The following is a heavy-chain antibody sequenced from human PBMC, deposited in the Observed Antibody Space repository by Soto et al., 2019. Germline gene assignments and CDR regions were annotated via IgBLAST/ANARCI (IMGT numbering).Heavy chain of an antibody. Sequence: SATLSLTCTVSGGSITSSYWSWIRRPPGKGLEWIAYIYDTGISGYTPSTSYNPSLKSRFTMSVDTSKSQFSLKLTSVTAADTAVYYCARGEDAFFYYGLDVWGQGITVTVSS. J-gene: IGHJ6*02. CDR3: ARGEDAFFYYGLDV. CDR2: IYDTGISGYTPST. CDR1: GGSITSSY. V-gene: IGHV4-59*01.